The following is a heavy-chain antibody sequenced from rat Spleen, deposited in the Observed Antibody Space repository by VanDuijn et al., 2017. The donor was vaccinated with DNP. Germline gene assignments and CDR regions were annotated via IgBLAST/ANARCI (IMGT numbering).Heavy chain of an antibody. CDR2: IGTSGDTS. Sequence: EVQLVESGGGLVQPGRSLKLSCAASGFTFSNYGMAWVRQAPKKGLEWVATIGTSGDTSYYRDSVKGRFTLSRDNAKSTLYLQMDSLRSEDTATYFCTTLGTHFDYWGQGLMVTVSS. D-gene: IGHD1-4*01. CDR3: TTLGTHFDY. V-gene: IGHV5S13*01. CDR1: GFTFSNYG. J-gene: IGHJ2*01.